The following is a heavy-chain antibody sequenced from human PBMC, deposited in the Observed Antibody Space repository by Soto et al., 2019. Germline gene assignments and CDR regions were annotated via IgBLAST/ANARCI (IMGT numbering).Heavy chain of an antibody. J-gene: IGHJ3*02. CDR2: ILVGGST. V-gene: IGHV3-23*01. CDR1: GFICSSYD. D-gene: IGHD2-8*02. CDR3: AKATATGGGAFEI. Sequence: PGGSLRVSCAVSGFICSSYDMSWVRRAPGKGLEWVSTILVGGSTHYEDSVKGRFTISRDTSKNTVYLQMNSLTAGDTAVYYCAKATATGGGAFEICGQGTMVTVSS.